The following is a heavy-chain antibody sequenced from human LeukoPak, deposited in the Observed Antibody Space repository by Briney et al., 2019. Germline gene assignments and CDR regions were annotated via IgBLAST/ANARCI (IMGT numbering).Heavy chain of an antibody. CDR2: IYYSGST. J-gene: IGHJ4*02. CDR1: GGSISSYY. V-gene: IGHV4-59*01. Sequence: SETLSLTCTVSGGSISSYYWSWIRQPPGKGLEWIGYIYYSGSTNYNPSLKSRVTISVDTSRNQFSLKLSSVTAADTAVYYCARGGSYYTPFDYWGQGTLVTVSS. CDR3: ARGGSYYTPFDY. D-gene: IGHD1-26*01.